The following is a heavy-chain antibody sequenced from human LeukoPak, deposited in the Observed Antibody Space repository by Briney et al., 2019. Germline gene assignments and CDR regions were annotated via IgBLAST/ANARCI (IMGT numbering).Heavy chain of an antibody. CDR2: INHNGNVN. CDR1: GFTFSSYW. V-gene: IGHV3-7*03. Sequence: GGSLRLSCAASGFTFSSYWMNWARQAPGKGLKWVASINHNGNVNYYVDSVKGRFTISRDNAKNSLYLQMSNLRAEDTAVYFCARGGGLDVWGQGATVTVSS. J-gene: IGHJ6*02. D-gene: IGHD3-16*01. CDR3: ARGGGLDV.